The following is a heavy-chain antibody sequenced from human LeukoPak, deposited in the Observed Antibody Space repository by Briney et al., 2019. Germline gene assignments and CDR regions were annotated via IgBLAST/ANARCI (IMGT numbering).Heavy chain of an antibody. D-gene: IGHD2-21*02. Sequence: PGGSLRLSCAASGFTLSSSGMNWVRQAPGKGLEWVSSIVSSSSYIYYADSVKGRFTISRDNAKNSLYLQMNSLRAEDTALYYCARGLCGGDCYDYWGQGTLVTVSS. V-gene: IGHV3-21*01. J-gene: IGHJ4*02. CDR2: IVSSSSYI. CDR1: GFTLSSSG. CDR3: ARGLCGGDCYDY.